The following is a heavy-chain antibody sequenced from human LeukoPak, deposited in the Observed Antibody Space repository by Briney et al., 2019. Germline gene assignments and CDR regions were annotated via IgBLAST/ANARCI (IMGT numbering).Heavy chain of an antibody. CDR3: APRITMVRGVADFDY. CDR1: GFTFSSYG. V-gene: IGHV3-30*02. J-gene: IGHJ4*02. CDR2: IRYDGSKK. Sequence: AGSLRLSCAASGFTFSSYGMHWVRQAPGKGLEWVTFIRYDGSKKYYADSVRGRFTISRDNYKNTLYLQMNSLRAEDTAVYYCAPRITMVRGVADFDYWGQGTLVTVSS. D-gene: IGHD3-10*01.